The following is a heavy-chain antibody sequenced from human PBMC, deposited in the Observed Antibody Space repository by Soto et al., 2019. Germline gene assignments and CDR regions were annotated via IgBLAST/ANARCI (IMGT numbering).Heavy chain of an antibody. CDR3: ARDLTTHDY. CDR1: GFKISSSS. Sequence: GGSLRLSCAAFGFKISSSSMNWVRQAPGRGLEWVAYISDSGSNTLYADSVRGRFTVSRDTAKNSLYLQMSGLRVEDSAIYYCARDLTTHDYWGQGTVVTVSS. V-gene: IGHV3-48*01. CDR2: ISDSGSNT. J-gene: IGHJ4*02.